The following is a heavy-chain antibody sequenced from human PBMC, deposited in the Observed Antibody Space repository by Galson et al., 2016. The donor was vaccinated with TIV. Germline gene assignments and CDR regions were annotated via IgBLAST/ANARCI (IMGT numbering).Heavy chain of an antibody. CDR1: GFRFGDNA. V-gene: IGHV3-49*03. CDR3: ARGRGEN. CDR2: IRSKPYGGTA. D-gene: IGHD3-10*01. J-gene: IGHJ4*02. Sequence: SLRLSCAVSGFRFGDNAISWFRQTPEKGLEWVGFIRSKPYGGTAEYAASVRGRFTISRDDSSSTAYLQMDSLKSEDTAVYYCARGRGENWGPGTLVTVSS.